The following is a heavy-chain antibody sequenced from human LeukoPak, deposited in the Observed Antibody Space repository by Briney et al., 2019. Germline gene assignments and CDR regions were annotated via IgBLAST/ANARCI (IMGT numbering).Heavy chain of an antibody. CDR2: IIHIFGTA. CDR3: ARDSYYYDSSLRH. D-gene: IGHD3-22*01. V-gene: IGHV1-69*05. J-gene: IGHJ1*01. CDR1: GGTFSSYA. Sequence: GASVKVSCKASGGTFSSYAISWVRQAPGQGLEWMGRIIHIFGTANYAQKFQGRVTITTDESTSTAYMELSSLRSEDTAVYYCARDSYYYDSSLRHWGQGTLVTVSS.